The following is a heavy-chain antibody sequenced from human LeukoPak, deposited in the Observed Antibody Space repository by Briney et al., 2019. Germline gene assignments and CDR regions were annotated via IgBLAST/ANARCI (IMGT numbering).Heavy chain of an antibody. J-gene: IGHJ4*02. D-gene: IGHD1/OR15-1a*01. V-gene: IGHV3-23*01. CDR3: ARGGGRITGTGTDY. CDR1: GFTFSSYA. CDR2: ISGSGGST. Sequence: GGSLRLSCAASGFTFSSYAMSWVRQAPGKGLEWVSAISGSGGSTYYADSVKGRFTISRDNAKNSLYLQMNSLRAEDTAVYYCARGGGRITGTGTDYWGQGTLVTVSS.